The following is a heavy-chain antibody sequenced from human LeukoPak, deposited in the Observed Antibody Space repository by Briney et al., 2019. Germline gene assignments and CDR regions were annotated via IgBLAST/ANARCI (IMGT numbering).Heavy chain of an antibody. CDR3: ARDRLHYGEYEKTFDY. CDR2: IQYDGSNK. V-gene: IGHV3-30*02. CDR1: GFTFSSYG. J-gene: IGHJ4*02. D-gene: IGHD4-17*01. Sequence: GGSLTLSCAASGFTFSSYGMHWVRQAPGKGLEWVTFIQYDGSNKYYADSVKGRFTISRDNGKNSLYLQMNSLRAEDTAVYYCARDRLHYGEYEKTFDYWGQGTLVTVSS.